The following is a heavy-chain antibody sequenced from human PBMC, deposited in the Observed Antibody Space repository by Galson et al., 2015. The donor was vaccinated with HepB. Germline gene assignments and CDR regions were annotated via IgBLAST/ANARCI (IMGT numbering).Heavy chain of an antibody. V-gene: IGHV1-69*13. CDR3: ARDSSSWTLGFDY. D-gene: IGHD6-13*01. CDR2: IIPIFGTA. J-gene: IGHJ4*02. Sequence: SVKVSCKASGGTFSSYAISWVRQAPGQGLEWMGGIIPIFGTANYAQKFQGRVTITADESTSTAYMELSSLRSEDTAVYYCARDSSSWTLGFDYWGQGTLVTVSS. CDR1: GGTFSSYA.